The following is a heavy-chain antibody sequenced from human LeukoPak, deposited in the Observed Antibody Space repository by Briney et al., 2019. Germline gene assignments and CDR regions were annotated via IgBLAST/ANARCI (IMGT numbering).Heavy chain of an antibody. D-gene: IGHD5-18*01. V-gene: IGHV3-11*04. Sequence: GGSLRLSCTASGFSFSDYYMSWIRQAPGKGLRWLSYISGSGSTIYYADSVKGRFTISRDNARNSLYLQMNSLRAEDTAVYYCARLYGGYSFDAFDIWGQGTMVTASS. CDR2: ISGSGSTI. J-gene: IGHJ3*02. CDR1: GFSFSDYY. CDR3: ARLYGGYSFDAFDI.